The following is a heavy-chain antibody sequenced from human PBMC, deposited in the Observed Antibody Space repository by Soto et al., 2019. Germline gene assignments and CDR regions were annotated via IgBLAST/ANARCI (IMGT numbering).Heavy chain of an antibody. V-gene: IGHV1-69*01. CDR1: GGTFSSYA. CDR2: IIPMYGPA. D-gene: IGHD3-10*01. J-gene: IGHJ5*02. CDR3: AGVTAGVRGVIGNWFDP. Sequence: QVPLVQSGAEVKKPGPSVTVSCKAPGGTFSSYAIHWVRQAPGQGLEWMGGIIPMYGPAKYAQRFRGRVTITAYASTTNVYMELPSLTSQATAVYYCAGVTAGVRGVIGNWFDPWGHGTVVTVSS.